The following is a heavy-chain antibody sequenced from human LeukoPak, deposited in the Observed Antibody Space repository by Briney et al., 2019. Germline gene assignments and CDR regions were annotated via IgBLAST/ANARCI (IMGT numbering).Heavy chain of an antibody. J-gene: IGHJ3*02. CDR2: IWYDGSNK. Sequence: GGSLRLSCAASGFTFSSYGMHWVRQTPGKGLEWVAVIWYDGSNKYYADSVKGRFTISRDNSKNTLYLQMNSLRAEDTAVYYCARDFSAFDIWGQGTMVTVSS. CDR3: ARDFSAFDI. D-gene: IGHD3-3*01. CDR1: GFTFSSYG. V-gene: IGHV3-33*01.